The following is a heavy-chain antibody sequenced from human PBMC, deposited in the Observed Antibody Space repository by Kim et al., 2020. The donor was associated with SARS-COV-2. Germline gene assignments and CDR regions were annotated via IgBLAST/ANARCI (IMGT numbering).Heavy chain of an antibody. V-gene: IGHV4-39*07. CDR3: VRFVQQQVADS. Sequence: SETLSLTCSVSGGSITTTVYSWGWIRQPPGKGLEWIGSVSYSGRSPYNPSLRSRVTTSLDRSKNQFSLKLTSVTAADTANDYGVRFVQQQVADSWGQGTL. CDR1: GGSITTTVYS. CDR2: VSYSGRS. J-gene: IGHJ4*02. D-gene: IGHD6-13*01.